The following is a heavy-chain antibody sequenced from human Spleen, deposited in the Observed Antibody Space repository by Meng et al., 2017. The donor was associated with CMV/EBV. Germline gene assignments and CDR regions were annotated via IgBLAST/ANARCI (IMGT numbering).Heavy chain of an antibody. V-gene: IGHV1-69*04. D-gene: IGHD3-9*01. J-gene: IGHJ5*02. CDR3: ARDLDYDILTGYFESNWFDP. CDR1: YP. CDR2: IIPILGIS. Sequence: YPISRVRQAPGQRLAWMGRIIPILGISNYAQKFQGRVTITADNSTSTAYMELSSLRSADTAVYYCARDLDYDILTGYFESNWFDPWGQGTLVTVSS.